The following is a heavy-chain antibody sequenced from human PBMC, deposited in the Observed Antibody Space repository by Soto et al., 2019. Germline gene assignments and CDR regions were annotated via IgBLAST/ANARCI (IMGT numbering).Heavy chain of an antibody. J-gene: IGHJ4*02. CDR2: IFYSGST. CDR1: GGSISSYY. Sequence: PSETLSLTCTVSGGSISSYYWSWIRQPPGKGLEWIGYIFYSGSTSYNPSLKSRVTISLDTTNNQFSLKLSSVTAADTALYYCARPGSGYSFDYWGQGTLVTVSS. V-gene: IGHV4-59*01. CDR3: ARPGSGYSFDY. D-gene: IGHD3-3*01.